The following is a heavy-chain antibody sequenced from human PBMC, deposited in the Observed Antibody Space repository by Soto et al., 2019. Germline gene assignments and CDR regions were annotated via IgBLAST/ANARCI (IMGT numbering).Heavy chain of an antibody. CDR2: MSPNSGNT. V-gene: IGHV1-8*01. CDR1: GYTFTSYD. CDR3: ARGLTYYDFWSGTNYYMDV. J-gene: IGHJ6*03. D-gene: IGHD3-3*01. Sequence: GASVKVSCKASGYTFTSYDINWVRQATGQGLEWMGWMSPNSGNTGYAQKFQGRVTMNRNTSISTAYMKLSSLRSEDTAVYYCARGLTYYDFWSGTNYYMDVWGKGTTVTVSS.